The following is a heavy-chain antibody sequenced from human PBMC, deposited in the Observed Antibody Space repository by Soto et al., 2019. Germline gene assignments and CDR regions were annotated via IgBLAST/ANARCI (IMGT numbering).Heavy chain of an antibody. CDR3: ARATVQPTVSFFGVAITLDSFDI. V-gene: IGHV6-1*01. CDR2: TYYRSKWYN. J-gene: IGHJ3*02. D-gene: IGHD3-3*01. Sequence: PSQTLSLTCAISGGGFSSNSAAWNWIRQSPSRGLEWLGRTYYRSKWYNDYAVSVKSRITINPDTSKNQFSLQLNSVTPEDTAVYYCARATVQPTVSFFGVAITLDSFDIWGQGTMVTV. CDR1: GGGFSSNSAA.